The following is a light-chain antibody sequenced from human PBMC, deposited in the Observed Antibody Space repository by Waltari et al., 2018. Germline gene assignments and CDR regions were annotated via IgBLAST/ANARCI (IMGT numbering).Light chain of an antibody. CDR3: QQADSFPYT. CDR2: AAS. J-gene: IGKJ2*01. CDR1: QGISSW. Sequence: DIQMTQSPSSVSASVGDRVTITCRASQGISSWLAWYQQRPGKAPKLLIYAASSLHSGVPSRFSGSGSGTDFALTITGLQPEDFAIYYCQQADSFPYTCGQGTKLEIK. V-gene: IGKV1-12*01.